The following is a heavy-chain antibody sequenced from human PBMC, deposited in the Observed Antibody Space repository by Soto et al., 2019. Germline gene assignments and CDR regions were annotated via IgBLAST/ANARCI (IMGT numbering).Heavy chain of an antibody. Sequence: QVQLVESGGGVVQPGRSLRLSCAASGFTFSSYAMHWVRQAPGKGLEWVAVISYDGSNKNYADSVKGRFTISRDNSKNTLYLQMNSLRAEDTAVYYCARDGAITSFGVAPSYYYGMDVWGQGTTVTVSS. D-gene: IGHD3-3*01. J-gene: IGHJ6*02. V-gene: IGHV3-30-3*01. CDR3: ARDGAITSFGVAPSYYYGMDV. CDR2: ISYDGSNK. CDR1: GFTFSSYA.